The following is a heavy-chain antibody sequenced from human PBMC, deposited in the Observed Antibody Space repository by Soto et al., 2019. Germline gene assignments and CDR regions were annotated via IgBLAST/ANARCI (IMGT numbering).Heavy chain of an antibody. CDR1: GFTFSSYG. Sequence: QVQLVESGGGVVQPGRSLRLSCAASGFTFSSYGMHWVRQAPGKGLEWVAVISYDGSNKYYADSVKGRFTISRDNSKNXLXLQMNSLRAEDTAVYYCAKDYDFWSGYTYYYYGMDVWGQGTTVTVSS. D-gene: IGHD3-3*01. CDR2: ISYDGSNK. CDR3: AKDYDFWSGYTYYYYGMDV. V-gene: IGHV3-30*18. J-gene: IGHJ6*02.